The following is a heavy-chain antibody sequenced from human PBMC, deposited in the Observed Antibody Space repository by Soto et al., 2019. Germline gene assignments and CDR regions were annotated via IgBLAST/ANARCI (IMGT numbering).Heavy chain of an antibody. CDR3: ATVDISTWIDGMDV. J-gene: IGHJ6*02. D-gene: IGHD6-13*01. V-gene: IGHV1-69*06. Sequence: QVQLVQSGAEAKKPGSSVKVSCKASGGTFSSYAISWVRQAPGQGLEWMGRTFPIFGTANYAQRFQGRVTIFADKSTSTAYMELSSLRSEDTAVYYCATVDISTWIDGMDVWGQGTTVTVSS. CDR2: TFPIFGTA. CDR1: GGTFSSYA.